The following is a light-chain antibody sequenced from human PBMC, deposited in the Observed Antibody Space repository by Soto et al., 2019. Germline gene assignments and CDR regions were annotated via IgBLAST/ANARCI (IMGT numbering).Light chain of an antibody. CDR1: SSDVGGYNS. Sequence: QSALTQPASVSGSPGQSITISCTGTSSDVGGYNSVSWYQRHPGKAPKLMIYEVSNRPSGVSNRFSGSKSGNTASLTISGLQAEDEADYYCSSYTSSSTGVFGGGTKLTVL. CDR3: SSYTSSSTGV. V-gene: IGLV2-14*01. J-gene: IGLJ3*02. CDR2: EVS.